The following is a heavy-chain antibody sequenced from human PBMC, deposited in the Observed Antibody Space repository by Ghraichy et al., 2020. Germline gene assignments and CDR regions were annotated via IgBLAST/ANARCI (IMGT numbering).Heavy chain of an antibody. Sequence: SETLSLTCGVYGGSFSGYYWSWIRQPPGKGLEWIGEINHSGSTNYNASLKSRVTLSIDTSKKEFSLKLSSMTAADTAVYYCARGDRGYCSGASCPAPFDYWGQGTLVTVSS. CDR3: ARGDRGYCSGASCPAPFDY. V-gene: IGHV4-34*01. J-gene: IGHJ4*02. CDR1: GGSFSGYY. D-gene: IGHD2-15*01. CDR2: INHSGST.